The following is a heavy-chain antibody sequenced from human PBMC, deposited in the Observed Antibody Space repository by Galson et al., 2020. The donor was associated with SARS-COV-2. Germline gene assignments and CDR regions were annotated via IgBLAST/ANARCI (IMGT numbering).Heavy chain of an antibody. V-gene: IGHV4-38-2*01. J-gene: IGHJ4*02. CDR2: IHHSGTT. D-gene: IGHD5-12*01. Sequence: SETLSLTCDVSGYSISNGYYWGWIRQPTGRGLELIGTIHHSGTTSYNPSLKSRVSMSVDTSKNQFSLNVSSVTASDTAVYYCARFPSGFWGRGTLVTVSS. CDR3: ARFPSGF. CDR1: GYSISNGYY.